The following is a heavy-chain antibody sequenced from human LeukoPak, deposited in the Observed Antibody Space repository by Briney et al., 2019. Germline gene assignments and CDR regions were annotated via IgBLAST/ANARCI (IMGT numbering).Heavy chain of an antibody. CDR2: IYYSGST. J-gene: IGHJ4*02. Sequence: SETLSLTCTVSGGSISSYYWSWIRQPPGKGLEWIGYIYYSGSTNYNPSLKSRVTISVDTSKNQFSLKLSSVTAADTAVYYCARNTYDFWSGYYPPPPQFFDYWGQGTLVTVSS. CDR1: GGSISSYY. D-gene: IGHD3-3*01. V-gene: IGHV4-59*12. CDR3: ARNTYDFWSGYYPPPPQFFDY.